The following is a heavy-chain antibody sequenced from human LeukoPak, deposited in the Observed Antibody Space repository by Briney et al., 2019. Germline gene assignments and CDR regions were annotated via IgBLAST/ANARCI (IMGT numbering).Heavy chain of an antibody. CDR3: AKGHYYGSGSLTFDY. V-gene: IGHV3-23*01. D-gene: IGHD3-10*01. CDR2: ISGSGGST. CDR1: GFTFSSYA. J-gene: IGHJ4*02. Sequence: PGGSLRLSCAASGFTFSSYATSWVRQAPGKGLEWVSAISGSGGSTYYADSVKGRFTISRDNSKNTLYLQMNSLRAEDTAVYYCAKGHYYGSGSLTFDYWGQGTLVTVSS.